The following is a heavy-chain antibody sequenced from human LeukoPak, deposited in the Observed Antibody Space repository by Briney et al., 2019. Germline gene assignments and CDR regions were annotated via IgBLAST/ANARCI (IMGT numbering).Heavy chain of an antibody. CDR3: ARERSITMIVVVIGRYGMDV. CDR2: INPSGGST. V-gene: IGHV1-46*01. J-gene: IGHJ6*02. Sequence: ASVKVSCKASGYTFTNYYMHWARQAPGQGLEWMGIINPSGGSTSYAQKFQGRVTMTRDTSTSTVYMELSSLRSEDTAVYYCARERSITMIVVVIGRYGMDVWGQGTTVTVSS. CDR1: GYTFTNYY. D-gene: IGHD3-22*01.